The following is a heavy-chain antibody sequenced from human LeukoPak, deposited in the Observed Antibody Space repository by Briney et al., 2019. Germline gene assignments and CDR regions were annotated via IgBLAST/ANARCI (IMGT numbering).Heavy chain of an antibody. CDR1: GFTFSNYW. Sequence: PGGSLRLSCAASGFTFSNYWMSWVRQAPGKGLEWVSVIYSGGSTYYADSVKGRFTISRDNSKNTLYLQMNSLRAEDTAVYYCARGDDSPLWDLRYWGQGTLVTVSS. J-gene: IGHJ4*02. D-gene: IGHD3-22*01. CDR2: IYSGGST. CDR3: ARGDDSPLWDLRY. V-gene: IGHV3-53*01.